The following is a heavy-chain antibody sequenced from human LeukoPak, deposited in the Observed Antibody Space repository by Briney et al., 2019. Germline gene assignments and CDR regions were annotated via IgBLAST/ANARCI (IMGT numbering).Heavy chain of an antibody. CDR1: GYTFTSRD. Sequence: ASVKVSCKTSGYTFTSRDLIWVRQAPGQGLEWMGIINPSGGSTSYAQKFQGRVTMTRDTSTSTVYMELSSLRSEDTAVYYCAITRFLEWPPSDWGQGTLVTVSS. D-gene: IGHD3-3*01. CDR3: AITRFLEWPPSD. CDR2: INPSGGST. J-gene: IGHJ4*02. V-gene: IGHV1-46*01.